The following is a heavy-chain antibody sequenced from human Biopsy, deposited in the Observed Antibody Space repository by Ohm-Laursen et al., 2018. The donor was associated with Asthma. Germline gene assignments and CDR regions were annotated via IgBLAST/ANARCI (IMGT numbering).Heavy chain of an antibody. CDR3: ARDMNRDGWYFDY. Sequence: SLRLSCSALGFTFSTYAMHWVRQAPGKGLEWVAVISYDGSNKYYADSVKGRFTISRDNSKNTLYLQMNSLRGDDTAVYYCARDMNRDGWYFDYWGQGTLVTVSS. CDR2: ISYDGSNK. J-gene: IGHJ4*02. D-gene: IGHD5-24*01. CDR1: GFTFSTYA. V-gene: IGHV3-30-3*01.